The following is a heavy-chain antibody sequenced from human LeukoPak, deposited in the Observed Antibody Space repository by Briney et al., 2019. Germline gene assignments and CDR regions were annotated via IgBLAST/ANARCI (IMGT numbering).Heavy chain of an antibody. CDR3: GKTTVGYSSGRYPGWPVDY. Sequence: GGSMRLSCAASGFTFNSYAMYWVRQAPGKGLEWIAGIFGSGGSPHYADSVKGRFTISRDNSQEIVYLQLDSLRVEDTALYYCGKTTVGYSSGRYPGWPVDYWGQGALVTVSS. J-gene: IGHJ4*02. V-gene: IGHV3-23*01. D-gene: IGHD2-15*01. CDR1: GFTFNSYA. CDR2: IFGSGGSP.